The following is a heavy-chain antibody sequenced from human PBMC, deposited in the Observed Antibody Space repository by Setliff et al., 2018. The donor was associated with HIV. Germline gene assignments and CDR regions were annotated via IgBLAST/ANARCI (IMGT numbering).Heavy chain of an antibody. V-gene: IGHV1-2*06. D-gene: IGHD3-9*01. CDR2: INPDSRGT. CDR3: ATFDYNLLTGCPC. Sequence: ASVKVSCKASGYAFSDYSIHWVRQAPGQGLEWVGRINPDSRGTNYAQTFQGRVTMTRDTSANTAYMDLSSLSSDDTALYFCATFDYNLLTGCPCWGQGTLVTVSS. CDR1: GYAFSDYS. J-gene: IGHJ4*02.